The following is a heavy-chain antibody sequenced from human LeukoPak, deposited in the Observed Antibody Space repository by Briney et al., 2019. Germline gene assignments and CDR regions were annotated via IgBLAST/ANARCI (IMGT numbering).Heavy chain of an antibody. J-gene: IGHJ4*02. CDR1: GASISSNSYY. CDR2: IHYSGST. V-gene: IGHV4-39*01. D-gene: IGHD3-3*01. CDR3: ARGDFWSGQQLDY. Sequence: SETLSLTCTVSGASISSNSYYWAWIRQPPGKGLEWIGSIHYSGSTYYNPSLKSRVTISVDTSKNQFSLKLSSVTAADTAVYYCARGDFWSGQQLDYWGQGTLVTVSS.